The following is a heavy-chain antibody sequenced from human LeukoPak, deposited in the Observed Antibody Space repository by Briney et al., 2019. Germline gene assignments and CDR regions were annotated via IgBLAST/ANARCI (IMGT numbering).Heavy chain of an antibody. V-gene: IGHV3-64D*06. CDR2: ISSNGGST. J-gene: IGHJ4*02. CDR1: GFTFSNYA. CDR3: VKDSIAAPWGYFDY. D-gene: IGHD6-13*01. Sequence: GGSLRLSCSASGFTFSNYAMHWVRQAPGKGLEYVSAISSNGGSTYYADSVKGRFTISRDNSKNTLYLQMSSLRAEDTAVYYCVKDSIAAPWGYFDYWGQGTLVTVSS.